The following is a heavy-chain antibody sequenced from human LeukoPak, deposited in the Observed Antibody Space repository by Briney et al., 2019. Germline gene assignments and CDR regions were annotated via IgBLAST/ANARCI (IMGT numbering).Heavy chain of an antibody. CDR1: GFTFSSYW. D-gene: IGHD3-10*01. V-gene: IGHV3-74*01. J-gene: IGHJ5*02. CDR3: ARSAGESPFDP. Sequence: GGSLRLSCAASGFTFSSYWMHWVRQAPGKGLVWVSRINSDVSSTSYADSVKGRFTISRDNAKDTLYLQMNSLRAEDTAVYYCARSAGESPFDPWGQGTLVTASS. CDR2: INSDVSST.